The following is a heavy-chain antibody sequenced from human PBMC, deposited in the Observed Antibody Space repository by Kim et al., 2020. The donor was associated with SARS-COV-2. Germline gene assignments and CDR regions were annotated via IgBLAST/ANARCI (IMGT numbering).Heavy chain of an antibody. CDR3: ATGYDLSCY. Sequence: GGSLRLSCAASGFTFSSYGMHWVRQAPGKGLEWVAVISYDGSNKYYADSVKGRFTISRDNSKNTLYLQMNSLRAEDTAVYYCATGYDLSCYWGQGTLVTVSS. J-gene: IGHJ4*02. CDR2: ISYDGSNK. D-gene: IGHD5-12*01. CDR1: GFTFSSYG. V-gene: IGHV3-30*03.